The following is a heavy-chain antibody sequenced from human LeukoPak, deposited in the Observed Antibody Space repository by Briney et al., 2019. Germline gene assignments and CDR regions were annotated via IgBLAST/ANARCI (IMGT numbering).Heavy chain of an antibody. V-gene: IGHV3-48*01. Sequence: GGSLRLSCAASAITFSDYSMNWVRQAPGKGLEWISYISSNGSAIYYAASVKGRFTISRDSAKNSLYLQMNGLRAEDTAIYYCARGPKTSFDYWGQGTLVTVSS. CDR1: AITFSDYS. CDR2: ISSNGSAI. CDR3: ARGPKTSFDY. J-gene: IGHJ4*02.